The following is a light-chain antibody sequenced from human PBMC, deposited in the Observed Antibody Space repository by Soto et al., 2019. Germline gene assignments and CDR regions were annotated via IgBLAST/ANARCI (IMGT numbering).Light chain of an antibody. V-gene: IGKV3-20*01. Sequence: ESMLTQSPGTLSLSPGERATLSCRASRSVSSRYISWYQQKPGQAPRLLIYGASVRATGIPDRFSGSGSGTDFTLTIIRLEAEDFAVYYCQQFGDSPLAFTFGQGTKLEI. J-gene: IGKJ2*01. CDR3: QQFGDSPLAFT. CDR1: RSVSSRY. CDR2: GAS.